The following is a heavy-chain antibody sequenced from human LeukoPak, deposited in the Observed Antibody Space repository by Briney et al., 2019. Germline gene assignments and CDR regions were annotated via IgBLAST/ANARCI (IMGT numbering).Heavy chain of an antibody. Sequence: SGGSLRLSCGASGFTFSSYAMSWVRQAPGKGLEWVSAISGSGGSTYYADSVKGRFTISRDSSKNTVYLQMNSLRAEDTAVYYCARGSSGYHFDYWGQGTLVTVSS. V-gene: IGHV3-23*01. D-gene: IGHD3-22*01. J-gene: IGHJ4*02. CDR2: ISGSGGST. CDR3: ARGSSGYHFDY. CDR1: GFTFSSYA.